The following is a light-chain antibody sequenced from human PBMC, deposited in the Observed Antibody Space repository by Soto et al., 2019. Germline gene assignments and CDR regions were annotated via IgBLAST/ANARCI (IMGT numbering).Light chain of an antibody. V-gene: IGKV1-5*03. CDR3: QQYNSYPYT. J-gene: IGKJ2*01. Sequence: DLQMTQSPSTLSASVGDRVTITCRASQSISTWLAWYQQKPGKAPKLLIYEASNLEGGVPSRFSGSGSGTEFTLTISSLQPDDSATYYCQQYNSYPYTFGQGTKLEIK. CDR2: EAS. CDR1: QSISTW.